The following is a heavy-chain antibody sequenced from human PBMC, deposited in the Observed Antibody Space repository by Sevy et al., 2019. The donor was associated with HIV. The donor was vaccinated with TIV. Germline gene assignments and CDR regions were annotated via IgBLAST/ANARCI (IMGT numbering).Heavy chain of an antibody. CDR2: ISSSGSSI. D-gene: IGHD2-8*01. J-gene: IGHJ5*02. V-gene: IGHV3-48*03. CDR3: TRNGGAFDNGFDP. CDR1: GFTFSSYD. Sequence: GGSLRLSCTASGFTFSSYDMNWVRQAPGKGLEWVSKISSSGSSIYYADSVKGRLPISREKAKNSLNLQMNSLRAEDTAVYYCTRNGGAFDNGFDPWGQGTLVTVSS.